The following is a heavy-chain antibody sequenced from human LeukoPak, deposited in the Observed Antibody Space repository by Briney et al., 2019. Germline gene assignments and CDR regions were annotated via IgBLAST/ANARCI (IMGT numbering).Heavy chain of an antibody. CDR2: IYYSGST. D-gene: IGHD3-22*01. Sequence: SETRSLTCTVSGGSISNYYWSWIRQPPGRGLEWIGYIYYSGSTNYNPSLKSRVTISVDTSKNQFSLKLSSVTAADTAVYYCARGGPTYYYDSSGYYSWGQGTLATVSS. CDR3: ARGGPTYYYDSSGYYS. V-gene: IGHV4-59*01. CDR1: GGSISNYY. J-gene: IGHJ4*02.